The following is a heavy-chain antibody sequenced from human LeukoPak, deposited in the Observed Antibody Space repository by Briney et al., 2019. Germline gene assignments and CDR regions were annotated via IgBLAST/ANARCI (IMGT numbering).Heavy chain of an antibody. CDR2: TYYRSRWSN. J-gene: IGHJ3*02. Sequence: SQTLSLTCAISGDSVFSIYAAWNWIRQSPSRGLERLGRTYYRSRWSNDYAVSVKSRITINPDTSKNQFSLQLSSVTPEDTAVYYCARASFRAFDIWGQGTMVAVSS. V-gene: IGHV6-1*01. CDR3: ARASFRAFDI. CDR1: GDSVFSIYAA.